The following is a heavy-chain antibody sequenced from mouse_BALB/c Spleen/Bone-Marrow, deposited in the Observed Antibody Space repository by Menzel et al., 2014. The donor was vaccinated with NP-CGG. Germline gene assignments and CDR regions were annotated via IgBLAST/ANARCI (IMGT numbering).Heavy chain of an antibody. J-gene: IGHJ3*01. V-gene: IGHV3-2*02. CDR1: GYSITSDYA. CDR2: ISYSGST. CDR3: ASPSWFAY. Sequence: ESGPGLVKPSQSLSLTYTVTGYSITSDYAWNWIRQFPENKLEWMGYISYSGSTSYNPSLKSRVSITRDTSKNQFFLQLNSVTTEDTATYYCASPSWFAYWGQGTLVTVSA.